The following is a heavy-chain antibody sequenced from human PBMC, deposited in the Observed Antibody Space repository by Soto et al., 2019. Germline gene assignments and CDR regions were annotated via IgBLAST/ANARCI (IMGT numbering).Heavy chain of an antibody. Sequence: GESLKISCAASGFTFDDYAMHWVRQAPGKGLEWVSLISGDGGSTYYADSVKGRFTISRDNSKNSLYLQMNSLRTEDTALYYCAKGGYSGYEYAFDIWGQATMVPVSS. J-gene: IGHJ3*02. D-gene: IGHD5-12*01. CDR3: AKGGYSGYEYAFDI. V-gene: IGHV3-43*02. CDR2: ISGDGGST. CDR1: GFTFDDYA.